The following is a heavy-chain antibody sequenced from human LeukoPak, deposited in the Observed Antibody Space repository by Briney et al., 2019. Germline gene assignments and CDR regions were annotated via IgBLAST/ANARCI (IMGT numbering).Heavy chain of an antibody. D-gene: IGHD2-8*01. CDR2: ISYDGSNK. Sequence: GGSLRLSCAASGFTFSSYWMHWVRQAPGKGLEWVAVISYDGSNKYYADSVKGRFTISRDNSKNTLYLQMNSLRAEDAAVYYCAKDLRVTNGYYYYYYMDVWGKGTTVTVSS. CDR3: AKDLRVTNGYYYYYYMDV. CDR1: GFTFSSYW. V-gene: IGHV3-30*18. J-gene: IGHJ6*03.